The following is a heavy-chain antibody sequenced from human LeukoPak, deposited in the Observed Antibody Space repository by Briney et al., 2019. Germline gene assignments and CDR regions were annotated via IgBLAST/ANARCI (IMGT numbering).Heavy chain of an antibody. D-gene: IGHD5-24*01. CDR3: ASFGRRDGYNPYYFDY. CDR2: IYHGGYT. CDR1: GGSISSGDYY. Sequence: SETLSLTCTVSGGSISSGDYYWTWIRQQPGKGLEWIGYIYHGGYTYYNPSLKSRVTMSLDTSKNKFSLKLSSVTAADTAVYYCASFGRRDGYNPYYFDYWGQGSLVTVSS. J-gene: IGHJ4*02. V-gene: IGHV4-31*03.